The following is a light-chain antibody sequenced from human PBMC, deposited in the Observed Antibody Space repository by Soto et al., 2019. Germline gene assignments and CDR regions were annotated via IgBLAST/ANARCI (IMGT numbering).Light chain of an antibody. Sequence: SYELTQAPSVSVAPGQTARITCGGDNIGSESVHWYQQRPGQAPVLVVYDDRDRPSGIPERFSGSNSGNTATLTISRVEVEDEADYFCQVWISGSDYWVFGGGTQLTVL. V-gene: IGLV3-21*02. CDR3: QVWISGSDYWV. J-gene: IGLJ3*02. CDR2: DDR. CDR1: NIGSES.